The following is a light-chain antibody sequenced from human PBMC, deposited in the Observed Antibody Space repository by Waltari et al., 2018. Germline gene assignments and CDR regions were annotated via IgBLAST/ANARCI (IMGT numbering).Light chain of an antibody. CDR2: DGS. CDR1: SSDVGGYNY. CDR3: CSYTTSSTLDVV. J-gene: IGLJ2*01. V-gene: IGLV2-14*03. Sequence: QSALTQPASVSGSPGQSITISCTGTSSDVGGYNYVSWYQQDPGKAPIHITCDGSNRPSGVSKRFSGSESGNPASLTSAGLQAEDEADYYCCSYTTSSTLDVVFGGGTKVTVL.